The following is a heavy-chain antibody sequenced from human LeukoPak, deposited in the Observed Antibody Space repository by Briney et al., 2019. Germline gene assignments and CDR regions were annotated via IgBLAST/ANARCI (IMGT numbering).Heavy chain of an antibody. CDR2: ISAYNGNT. J-gene: IGHJ4*02. Sequence: ASVTVSCKASGYTFTSYGISWVRQPPAQGLEWMGWISAYNGNTNYAQKLQGRATMTTDTSTSTAYMQLSSLTSDDTAVYYCARVDRDSYGKNWGRGTLVTVCS. D-gene: IGHD5-18*01. CDR1: GYTFTSYG. V-gene: IGHV1-18*04. CDR3: ARVDRDSYGKN.